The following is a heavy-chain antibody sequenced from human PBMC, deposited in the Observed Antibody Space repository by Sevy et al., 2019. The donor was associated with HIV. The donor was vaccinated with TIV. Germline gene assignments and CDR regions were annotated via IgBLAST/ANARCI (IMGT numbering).Heavy chain of an antibody. Sequence: GGSLRLSCAASGFTFSSYAMHWVRQAPGKGLEWVAVISYDGSNKYYADSVKGRFTISRDNSKNTLYLQMNSLGAEDTAVYYCASLAVAAGIDYWGQGTLVTVSS. J-gene: IGHJ4*02. CDR1: GFTFSSYA. V-gene: IGHV3-30*04. D-gene: IGHD6-19*01. CDR2: ISYDGSNK. CDR3: ASLAVAAGIDY.